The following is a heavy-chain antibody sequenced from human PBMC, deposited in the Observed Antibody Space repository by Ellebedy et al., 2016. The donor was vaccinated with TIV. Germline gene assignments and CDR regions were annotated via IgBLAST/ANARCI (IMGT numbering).Heavy chain of an antibody. Sequence: GESLKISCAASGFTFSSYGMHWVRQAPGKGLEWVAVISYDGSNKYYADSVKGRFTISRDNSKNTLYLQMNSLRAEDTAEYYCAKGVARDRPYFFDYWGQGTLVTVSS. V-gene: IGHV3-30*18. CDR1: GFTFSSYG. CDR2: ISYDGSNK. J-gene: IGHJ4*02. CDR3: AKGVARDRPYFFDY. D-gene: IGHD2-15*01.